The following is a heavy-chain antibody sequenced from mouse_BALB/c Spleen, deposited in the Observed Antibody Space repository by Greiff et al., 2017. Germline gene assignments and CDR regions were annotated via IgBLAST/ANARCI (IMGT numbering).Heavy chain of an antibody. D-gene: IGHD2-4*01. J-gene: IGHJ4*01. CDR2: INPSSGYT. CDR3: ARGRNYDWGDY. V-gene: IGHV1-4*02. CDR1: GYTFTSYT. Sequence: QVQLQQSAAELARPGASVKMSCKASGYTFTSYTMHWVKQRPGQGLEWIGYINPSSGYTEYNQKFKDKTTLTADKSSSTAYMQLSSLTSEDSAVYYCARGRNYDWGDYWGQGTSVTVSS.